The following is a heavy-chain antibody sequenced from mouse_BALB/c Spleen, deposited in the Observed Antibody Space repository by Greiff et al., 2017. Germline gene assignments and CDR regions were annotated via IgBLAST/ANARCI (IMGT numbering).Heavy chain of an antibody. CDR3: ARITTATGAMDY. CDR2: IDPANGNT. CDR1: GFNIKDTY. V-gene: IGHV14-3*02. Sequence: VQLQQSGAELVKPGASVKLSCTASGFNIKDTYMHWVKQRPEQGLEWIGRIDPANGNTKYDPKFQGKATITADPSSNTAYLQLSSLTSEDTAVYYCARITTATGAMDYGGQGTSVTVSS. J-gene: IGHJ4*01. D-gene: IGHD1-2*01.